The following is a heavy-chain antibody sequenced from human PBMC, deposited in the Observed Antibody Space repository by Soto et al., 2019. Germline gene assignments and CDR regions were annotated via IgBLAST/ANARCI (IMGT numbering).Heavy chain of an antibody. CDR1: GYSFTSYW. J-gene: IGHJ6*02. D-gene: IGHD3-10*01. V-gene: IGHV5-51*01. CDR3: ARHGTYYGSGIYLIGYYYYYGMDV. Sequence: GESLKISCKGSGYSFTSYWIGWVRQMRGKGLEWMGIIYPGDSDTRYSPSFQGQVTISADKSISTAYLQWSSLKASDTAMYYCARHGTYYGSGIYLIGYYYYYGMDVWGQGTTVNVSS. CDR2: IYPGDSDT.